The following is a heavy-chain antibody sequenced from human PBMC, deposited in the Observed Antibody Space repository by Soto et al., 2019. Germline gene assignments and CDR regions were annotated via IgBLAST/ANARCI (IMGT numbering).Heavy chain of an antibody. Sequence: VSLRLSCAASGFNFNSYTINWVRQAPGKRLEWLSSISSSGYIFSTDSVRGRFTISRDNAKNSVYLQINSLRAEDTAVYFCARDCSGGSCYPGMDVWGQGTTVTVYS. J-gene: IGHJ6*02. CDR3: ARDCSGGSCYPGMDV. CDR1: GFNFNSYT. D-gene: IGHD2-15*01. CDR2: ISSSGYI. V-gene: IGHV3-21*01.